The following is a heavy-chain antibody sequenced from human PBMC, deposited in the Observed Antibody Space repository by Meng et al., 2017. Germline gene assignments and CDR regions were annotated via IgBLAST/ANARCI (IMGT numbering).Heavy chain of an antibody. Sequence: GQLVRSGGEVGEPGASGNVSCKASGYTFPDYWLHWVRRAPGQGLEWMGRINPKSGDTHYAQRFQGRVTMTGDTSISTAYMELSGLRSDDTAMYYCARDEDISAAGKLFGDYWGQGTLVTVSS. CDR1: GYTFPDYW. CDR2: INPKSGDT. J-gene: IGHJ4*02. D-gene: IGHD6-13*01. V-gene: IGHV1-2*06. CDR3: ARDEDISAAGKLFGDY.